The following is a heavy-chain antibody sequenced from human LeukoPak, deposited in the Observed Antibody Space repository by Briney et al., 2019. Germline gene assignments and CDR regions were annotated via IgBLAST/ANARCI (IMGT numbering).Heavy chain of an antibody. CDR1: GWSFNDYY. V-gene: IGHV4-34*01. D-gene: IGHD2-2*01. CDR3: ARGQVPAARGYNWFDP. CDR2: INARGDT. J-gene: IGHJ5*02. Sequence: SETLSLTCAVYGWSFNDYYWNWIRQPPRKGLELIGEINARGDTNFNPSLKSRVTISVDTSKSQFSLRLTSMIAADTAVYYCARGQVPAARGYNWFDPWGQGTLVTVSS.